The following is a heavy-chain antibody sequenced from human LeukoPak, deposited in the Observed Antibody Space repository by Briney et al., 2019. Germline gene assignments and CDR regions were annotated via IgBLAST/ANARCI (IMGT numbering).Heavy chain of an antibody. V-gene: IGHV3-43*02. CDR1: GFTFDDHA. J-gene: IGHJ4*02. CDR2: ISGDGGST. D-gene: IGHD6-19*01. Sequence: GGSLRLSCAASGFTFDDHAMHWVRQAPGKGLEWVSLISGDGGSTYYADSVKGRFTISRDNSKNSLYLQMNSLRTEDTALYYCAKDIWGVGWAAYSSGPFDYWGQGTRVTVSS. CDR3: AKDIWGVGWAAYSSGPFDY.